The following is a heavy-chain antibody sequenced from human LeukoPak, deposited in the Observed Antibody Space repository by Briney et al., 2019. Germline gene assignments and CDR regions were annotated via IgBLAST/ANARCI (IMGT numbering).Heavy chain of an antibody. CDR2: ISGSGGTT. D-gene: IGHD3-22*01. CDR1: GFTFSSYA. J-gene: IGHJ4*02. V-gene: IGHV3-23*01. Sequence: GGSLRLSCAASGFTFSSYAMSWVRQVPGKGLEWVSAISGSGGTTYYADSVKGRFTISRDNSKNTLYVEMNSLRAEDTAVYYCAKSSSGYYRRFDYWGQGTLVTVSS. CDR3: AKSSSGYYRRFDY.